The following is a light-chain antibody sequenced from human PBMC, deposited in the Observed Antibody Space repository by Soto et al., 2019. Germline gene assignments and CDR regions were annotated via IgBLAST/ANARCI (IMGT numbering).Light chain of an antibody. CDR3: QSYDSSLSGVL. CDR1: SSNTGAGYD. CDR2: GNS. V-gene: IGLV1-40*01. J-gene: IGLJ2*01. Sequence: QSVLTQPPSVSGAPGQRVTISCTGSSSNTGAGYDVHWYQHLPGTAPKLLIYGNSKRPSGVPDRFSASKSGTSASLAITGLQAEDEADYYCQSYDSSLSGVLFGGGTKVTVL.